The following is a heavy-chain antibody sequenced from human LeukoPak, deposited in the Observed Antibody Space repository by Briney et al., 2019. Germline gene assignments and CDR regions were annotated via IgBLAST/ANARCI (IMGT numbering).Heavy chain of an antibody. J-gene: IGHJ1*01. CDR2: ISSSSSYI. Sequence: GGSLRLSCAASGFTFSSYSMNWVRQAPGKGLEWVSSISSSSSYIYYADSVKGRFTISRDNAKNSLYLQMNSLRAEDTAVYYCANEADAIKLRFLVEEGFQHWGQGTLVTVSS. V-gene: IGHV3-21*01. CDR3: ANEADAIKLRFLVEEGFQH. CDR1: GFTFSSYS. D-gene: IGHD3-3*01.